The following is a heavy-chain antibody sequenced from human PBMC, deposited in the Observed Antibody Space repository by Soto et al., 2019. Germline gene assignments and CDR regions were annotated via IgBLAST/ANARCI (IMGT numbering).Heavy chain of an antibody. D-gene: IGHD3-3*01. CDR3: ARGSITIFGVVTPPPY. J-gene: IGHJ4*02. V-gene: IGHV4-30-4*01. CDR2: SYYREST. CDR1: GGSISSGHYY. Sequence: PSEALSLTCTVSGGSISSGHYYWSWIRQPPGKGLEWIGYSYYRESTYYNPTLKSRVTISVATSKNQFSLKLSSGNAAATAVYSRARGSITIFGVVTPPPYWCQGTLVTVSS.